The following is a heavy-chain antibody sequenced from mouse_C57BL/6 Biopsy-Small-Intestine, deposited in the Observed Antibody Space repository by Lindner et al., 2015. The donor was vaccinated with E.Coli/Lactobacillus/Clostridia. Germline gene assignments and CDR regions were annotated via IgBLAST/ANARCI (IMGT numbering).Heavy chain of an antibody. V-gene: IGHV1-74*01. CDR3: VGGTDTLVRAARGTFTTWNYYYFGMNV. Sequence: SVKVSCKASGGTFSSYGFSWVRQAPGQGLEWMGGIIPMLGTPNYAQKFQGRVTITEDESTTTAYMELSRLRSEDTAVYYCVGGTDTLVRAARGTFTTWNYYYFGMNVWGQGTTVTVSS. D-gene: IGHD3-1*01. J-gene: IGHJ1*01. CDR2: IIPMLGTP. CDR1: GGTFSSYG.